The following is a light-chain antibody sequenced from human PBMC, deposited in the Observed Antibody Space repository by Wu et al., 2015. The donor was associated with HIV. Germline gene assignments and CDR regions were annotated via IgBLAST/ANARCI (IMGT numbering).Light chain of an antibody. Sequence: DIQMTQSPSSLSASVGDRVTITCRASQSISTYLNWYQQKPGKAPHFLIYGASNLQSGVPSRFSGDGSGTEFTLTISSLQPEDFATYYCQQFNSYPFGGGTKVEIK. J-gene: IGKJ4*01. V-gene: IGKV1-39*01. CDR3: QQFNSYP. CDR2: GAS. CDR1: QSISTY.